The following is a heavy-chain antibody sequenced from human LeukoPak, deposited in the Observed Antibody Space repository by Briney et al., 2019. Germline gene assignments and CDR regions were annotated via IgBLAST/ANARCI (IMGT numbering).Heavy chain of an antibody. CDR1: GYTFTSYY. J-gene: IGHJ3*02. CDR3: AKGLVIPPSDAFDI. V-gene: IGHV1-46*01. D-gene: IGHD3/OR15-3a*01. Sequence: ASVKVSCKASGYTFTSYYMHWVRQAPGQGLEWMGIINPSGGSTSSAQKFQGRVTITADKSTSTAYMELSSLRSEDTAVYYCAKGLVIPPSDAFDIWGQGTMVTVSS. CDR2: INPSGGST.